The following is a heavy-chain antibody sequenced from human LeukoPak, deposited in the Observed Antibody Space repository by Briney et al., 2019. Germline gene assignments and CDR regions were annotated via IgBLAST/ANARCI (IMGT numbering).Heavy chain of an antibody. J-gene: IGHJ5*02. D-gene: IGHD3-16*01. CDR2: TSSSGGNT. CDR1: GFTFSSYD. V-gene: IGHV3-23*01. CDR3: AKDDNYIRFLS. Sequence: GGSLRLSCAASGFTFSSYDMTWVRQAPGKGLEWVSSTSSSGGNTYYADSVKGRFTISRDNAKNTLYLQMNSLRAEDTAVYYCAKDDNYIRFLSWGQGTLVTVSS.